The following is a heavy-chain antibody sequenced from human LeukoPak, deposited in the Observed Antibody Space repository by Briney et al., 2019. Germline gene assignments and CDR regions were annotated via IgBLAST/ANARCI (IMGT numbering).Heavy chain of an antibody. Sequence: PSETLSLTCTVSGGSISSGSYHWSWIRQPAGKGLEWIGRIYTSGSTNYNPSLKSRVTISVDTSKNQFSLKVSSVTAADTAVYYCARVAVGANYYYYMDVWGKGTTVTISS. D-gene: IGHD1-26*01. V-gene: IGHV4-61*02. J-gene: IGHJ6*03. CDR2: IYTSGST. CDR1: GGSISSGSYH. CDR3: ARVAVGANYYYYMDV.